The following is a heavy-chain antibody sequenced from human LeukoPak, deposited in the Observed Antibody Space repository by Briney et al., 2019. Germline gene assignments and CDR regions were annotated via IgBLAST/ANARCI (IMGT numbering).Heavy chain of an antibody. CDR2: INPSGGST. J-gene: IGHJ3*02. CDR3: ARAGIAVAGAYDAFDI. V-gene: IGHV1-46*01. CDR1: GYTFTSYY. D-gene: IGHD6-19*01. Sequence: ASVKVSCKASGYTFTSYYMHWVRQAPGQGLEWMGIINPSGGSTSYAQKFQGRVTMTRDTSTSTVYMELSSLRSEDTAVYYCARAGIAVAGAYDAFDIWGQGTMVTVSS.